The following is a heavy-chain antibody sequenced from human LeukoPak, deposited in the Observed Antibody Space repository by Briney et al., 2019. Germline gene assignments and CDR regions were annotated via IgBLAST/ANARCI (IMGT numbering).Heavy chain of an antibody. J-gene: IGHJ3*02. CDR3: AKGVRSRDLNDAFDI. V-gene: IGHV3-30*18. CDR1: GFTFSSYG. D-gene: IGHD3-10*01. CDR2: ISYDGSNK. Sequence: GGSLRLSCAASGFTFSSYGMHWVRQAPGKGLEWVAVISYDGSNKYYADSVKGRFTISRDNSKNTLYLQMNSLRAEDTAVYYCAKGVRSRDLNDAFDIWGRGTMVTVSS.